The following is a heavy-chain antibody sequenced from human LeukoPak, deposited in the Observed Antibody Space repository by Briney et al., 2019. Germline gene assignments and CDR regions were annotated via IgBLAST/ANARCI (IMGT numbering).Heavy chain of an antibody. V-gene: IGHV3-7*01. J-gene: IGHJ4*02. CDR1: GFTFSTSW. CDR2: IRKDGGER. Sequence: PGGSLRLSCAASGFTFSTSWMSWVRQAPGKGLEWLANIRKDGGERYYVDSVKGRFTISRDNAENSLHLQMNKLIAEDTVVYHCATSLDAPGNYWGQRILVTVSS. D-gene: IGHD6-13*01. CDR3: ATSLDAPGNY.